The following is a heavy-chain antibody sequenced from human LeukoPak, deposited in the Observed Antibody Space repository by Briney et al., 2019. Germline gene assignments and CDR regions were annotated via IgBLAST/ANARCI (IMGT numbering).Heavy chain of an antibody. J-gene: IGHJ6*02. Sequence: PGGSLRLSCAASGFTFSSYSMNWVRQAPGKGLEWVSSISSSSSYIYYADSVKGRFTISRDNAKNSLYLRMNSLRAEDTAVYYCARGADSGYDYYYYGMDVWGQGTTVTVSS. CDR2: ISSSSSYI. D-gene: IGHD5-12*01. CDR3: ARGADSGYDYYYYGMDV. V-gene: IGHV3-21*01. CDR1: GFTFSSYS.